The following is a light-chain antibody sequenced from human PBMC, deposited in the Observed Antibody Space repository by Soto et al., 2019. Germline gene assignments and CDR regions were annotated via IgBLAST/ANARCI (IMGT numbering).Light chain of an antibody. CDR2: DAS. Sequence: DIQLTQSPSTLSASIGDTVTITCRASQGISGRLAWYQHKPGKAPKLLIYDASVLESGVPSRFSGSGSGTDFTLIISSLHPDDFATYYCQQSYTSPRFTFGPGTNLEV. CDR3: QQSYTSPRFT. CDR1: QGISGR. V-gene: IGKV1-5*01. J-gene: IGKJ2*01.